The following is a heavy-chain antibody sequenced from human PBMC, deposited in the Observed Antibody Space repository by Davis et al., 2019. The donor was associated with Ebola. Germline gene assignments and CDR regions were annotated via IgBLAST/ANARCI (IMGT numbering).Heavy chain of an antibody. CDR2: INPNSGGT. CDR3: AREYCGGDCYPGGYWYFDL. CDR1: GYTFTGYY. D-gene: IGHD2-21*02. V-gene: IGHV1-2*02. Sequence: ASVKVSCKASGYTFTGYYMHWVRQAPGQGLEWMGWINPNSGGTNYAQKFQGRVTMTRDTSISTAYMELSRLRSDDTAVYYCAREYCGGDCYPGGYWYFDLWGRGTLVTVSS. J-gene: IGHJ2*01.